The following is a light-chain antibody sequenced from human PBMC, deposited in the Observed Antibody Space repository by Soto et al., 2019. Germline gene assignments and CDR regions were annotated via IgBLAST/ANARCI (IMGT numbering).Light chain of an antibody. CDR1: QSVSSSH. CDR3: QPYGSSSLT. Sequence: EIVFTQSPGTLSLSPGERFTLSGRASQSVSSSHLAWYQQKPGQAPRLLIYGASSRATGIPDRFSGSGSGTDFTLTISRLEPEDFAVYYCQPYGSSSLTFGPGTKVDIK. CDR2: GAS. J-gene: IGKJ3*01. V-gene: IGKV3-20*01.